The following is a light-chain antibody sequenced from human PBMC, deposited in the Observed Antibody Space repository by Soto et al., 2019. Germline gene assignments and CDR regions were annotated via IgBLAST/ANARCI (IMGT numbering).Light chain of an antibody. Sequence: EIQMTPSPSTLATSVGERVTITFPASQSISSWLAWYQQKPGKAPKLLIYDASSLESGVPSRFSGSGSGTEFTLTISSLQPDDFATYYCQQYNSYPWTFGQGTKVDIK. J-gene: IGKJ1*01. CDR2: DAS. CDR3: QQYNSYPWT. V-gene: IGKV1-5*01. CDR1: QSISSW.